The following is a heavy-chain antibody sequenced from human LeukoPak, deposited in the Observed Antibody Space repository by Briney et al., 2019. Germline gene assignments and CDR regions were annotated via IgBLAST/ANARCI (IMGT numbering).Heavy chain of an antibody. V-gene: IGHV4-34*01. Sequence: SETLSLTCAVYGGSFSGYYWSWIRQPPGKGLEWIGEINHSGSTNYNPSLKSRVTISVDTSKNQFSLKLSPVTAADTAVYYCARGPRYYDFWSGYSNYYYYGMDVWGQGTTVTVSS. CDR2: INHSGST. J-gene: IGHJ6*02. CDR1: GGSFSGYY. D-gene: IGHD3-3*01. CDR3: ARGPRYYDFWSGYSNYYYYGMDV.